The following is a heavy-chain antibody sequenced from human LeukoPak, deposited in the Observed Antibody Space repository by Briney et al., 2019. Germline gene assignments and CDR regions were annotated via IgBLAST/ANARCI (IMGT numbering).Heavy chain of an antibody. V-gene: IGHV3-48*01. CDR1: GFTFSSYS. CDR2: ISSSSTI. Sequence: GGSLRLSCAASGFTFSSYSMNWVRQAPGKGLEWVSYISSSSTIYYADSVKGRFTISRDNAKNSLYLQMNSLRAEDTAVYYCARTYSSSRYGAFDIWGQGTMVTVSS. D-gene: IGHD6-13*01. J-gene: IGHJ3*02. CDR3: ARTYSSSRYGAFDI.